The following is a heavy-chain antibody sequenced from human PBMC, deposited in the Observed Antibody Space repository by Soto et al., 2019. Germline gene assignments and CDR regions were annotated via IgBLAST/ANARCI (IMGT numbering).Heavy chain of an antibody. D-gene: IGHD3-3*01. V-gene: IGHV4-59*01. CDR3: ARALTYDFWSGYYTGRYYFDY. J-gene: IGHJ4*02. CDR2: IYYSGST. CDR1: GGSISSYY. Sequence: SEILSLTCTVSGGSISSYYWSWIRQPPGKGLEWIGYIYYSGSTNYNPSLKSRVTISVDTSKNQFSLKLSSVTAADTAVYYCARALTYDFWSGYYTGRYYFDYWGQGTLVTVSS.